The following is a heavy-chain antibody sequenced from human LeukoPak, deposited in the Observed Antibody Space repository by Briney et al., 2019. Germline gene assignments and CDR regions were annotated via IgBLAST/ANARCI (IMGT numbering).Heavy chain of an antibody. CDR1: GFTFGSHW. CDR3: ARENYHGLDV. Sequence: GGSLRLSCAASGFTFGSHWMHWVRQTPGKGLVWVSRIKSDGSSVDYADSVKGRFTISRDNAKNTVYVQMSSLRAEDTAVYYCARENYHGLDVWGQGTTVTVSS. CDR2: IKSDGSSV. V-gene: IGHV3-74*01. J-gene: IGHJ6*02.